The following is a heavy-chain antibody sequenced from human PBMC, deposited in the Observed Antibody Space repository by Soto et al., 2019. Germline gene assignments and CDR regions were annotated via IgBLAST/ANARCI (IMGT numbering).Heavy chain of an antibody. CDR1: GFTVSTKY. CDR2: IYSGGST. CDR3: ARDPWAADY. D-gene: IGHD3-16*01. Sequence: EVQLVESGGGLVQPGGSLRLSCAASGFTVSTKYMSWVRQAPGKGLEWVSVIYSGGSTFYADSVRGRFPISSDNAKNTVNIQMNSPGAEDTAVYYCARDPWAADYWGQGTLVTVSS. V-gene: IGHV3-66*01. J-gene: IGHJ4*02.